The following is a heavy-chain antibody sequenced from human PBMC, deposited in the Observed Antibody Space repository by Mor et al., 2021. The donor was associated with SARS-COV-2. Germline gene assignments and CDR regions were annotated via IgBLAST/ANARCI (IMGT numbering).Heavy chain of an antibody. J-gene: IGHJ4*02. CDR3: ARDQGSSGAAGDY. V-gene: IGHV3-48*03. CDR2: INSSGSTK. D-gene: IGHD6-13*01. Sequence: PGKGLEWLSYINSSGSTKYYADSVKGRFTISRDNAKNSLYLQMNSLRNDDTAVYYCARDQGSSGAAGDYWGQGTLLSVSS.